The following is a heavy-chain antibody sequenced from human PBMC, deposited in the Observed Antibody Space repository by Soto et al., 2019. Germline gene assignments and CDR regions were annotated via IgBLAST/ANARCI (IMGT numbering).Heavy chain of an antibody. J-gene: IGHJ4*02. CDR2: IYHSGNT. D-gene: IGHD3-10*01. CDR3: ARRWGEGRVDY. Sequence: QVQLQESGPGLVKPSGTLSLTCAVSGGSISSSNWWSWVRQPPGKGLEWIGEIYHSGNTNYNPSLKXRXTXAVXKSRNQFSLKLSSVTAADTAVYYCARRWGEGRVDYWGQGTLVTVSS. CDR1: GGSISSSNW. V-gene: IGHV4-4*02.